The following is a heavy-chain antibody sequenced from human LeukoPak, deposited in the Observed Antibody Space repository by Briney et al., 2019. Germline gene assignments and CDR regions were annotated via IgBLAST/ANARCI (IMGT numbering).Heavy chain of an antibody. V-gene: IGHV3-7*01. CDR1: GFTFSSDW. Sequence: GGSLRLSCAASGFTFSSDWMSWVCQAPGKGLEWVANIKQDGGEKYYVDSVKGRFTISRDNAKNSLYLQMNSLRAEDTAVYYCARDSFLWTPRDWGQGTLVTVSS. CDR3: ARDSFLWTPRD. J-gene: IGHJ4*02. D-gene: IGHD3-10*01. CDR2: IKQDGGEK.